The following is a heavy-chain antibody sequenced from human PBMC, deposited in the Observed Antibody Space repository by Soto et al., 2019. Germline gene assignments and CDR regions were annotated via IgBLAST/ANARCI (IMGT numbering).Heavy chain of an antibody. V-gene: IGHV2-5*02. D-gene: IGHD6-19*01. J-gene: IGHJ4*02. Sequence: QITLKESGPTLVKPTQTLTLTCTFSGFSLSSTRMAVGWILQPPGKPLEWLALIYWDDDKRYSPFLKSRLTITKDTSKNQVVLTMSNMVPVDSARYYCAHIVVAGLGYYFDYWGQGTLVTVSS. CDR3: AHIVVAGLGYYFDY. CDR2: IYWDDDK. CDR1: GFSLSSTRMA.